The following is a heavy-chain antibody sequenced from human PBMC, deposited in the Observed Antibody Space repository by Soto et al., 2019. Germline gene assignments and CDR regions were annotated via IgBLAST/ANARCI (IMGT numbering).Heavy chain of an antibody. CDR3: ARASGYYDFWSGYYSRWSFDL. Sequence: SETLSLTCTVSGGSISSYYWSWIRQPPGKGLEWIGYIYYSGSTNYNPSLKSRVTISVDTSKNQFSLKLSSVTAADTAVYYCARASGYYDFWSGYYSRWSFDLWGRGTLVTVSS. D-gene: IGHD3-3*01. CDR2: IYYSGST. J-gene: IGHJ2*01. CDR1: GGSISSYY. V-gene: IGHV4-59*01.